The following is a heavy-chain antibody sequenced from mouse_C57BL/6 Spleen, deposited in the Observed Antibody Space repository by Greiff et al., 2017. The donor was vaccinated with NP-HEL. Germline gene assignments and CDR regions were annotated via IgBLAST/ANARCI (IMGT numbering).Heavy chain of an antibody. CDR1: GYTFTSYW. V-gene: IGHV1-69*01. Sequence: VQVVESGAELVMPGASVKLSCKASGYTFTSYWMHWVKQRPGQGLEWIGEIDPSDSYTNYNQKFKGKSTLTVDKSSSTAYMQLSSLTSEDSAVYYCARPYAYGSSTRSAMDYWGQGTSVTVSS. J-gene: IGHJ4*01. D-gene: IGHD1-1*01. CDR2: IDPSDSYT. CDR3: ARPYAYGSSTRSAMDY.